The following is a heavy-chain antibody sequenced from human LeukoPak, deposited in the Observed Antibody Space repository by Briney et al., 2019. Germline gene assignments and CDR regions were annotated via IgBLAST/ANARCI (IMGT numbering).Heavy chain of an antibody. J-gene: IGHJ4*02. V-gene: IGHV3-21*01. CDR1: GFTFSSYN. Sequence: GGSLRLSCAASGFTFSSYNMNWVRQAPGKGLEWVSSISSRSSYIYYADSVKGRFTISRDNAKNSLYLQMNSLRAEDTAVYYCARDPFSGYDKRVYYFDYWGQGTLVTVSS. CDR3: ARDPFSGYDKRVYYFDY. D-gene: IGHD5-12*01. CDR2: ISSRSSYI.